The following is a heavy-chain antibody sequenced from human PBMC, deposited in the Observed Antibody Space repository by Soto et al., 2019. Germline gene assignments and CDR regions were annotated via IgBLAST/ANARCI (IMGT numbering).Heavy chain of an antibody. CDR2: IYYSGST. CDR1: GGSISSGGYY. D-gene: IGHD6-13*01. J-gene: IGHJ6*02. V-gene: IGHV4-31*03. Sequence: SETLSLTCTVSGGSISSGGYYWSWIRQHPGKGLEWIGYIYYSGSTYYNPSLKSRVTISVDTSKNQFSLKLSSVTAADTAVYYCAREGIAAAGTGGMDVWGQGTTVT. CDR3: AREGIAAAGTGGMDV.